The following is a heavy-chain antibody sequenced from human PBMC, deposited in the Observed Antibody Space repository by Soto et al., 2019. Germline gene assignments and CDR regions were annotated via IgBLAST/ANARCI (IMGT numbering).Heavy chain of an antibody. CDR2: ISYDGSNK. Sequence: QVQLVESGGGVVQPGRSLRLSCAASGFTFSSYGMHWVRQAPGKGLEWVAVISYDGSNKYYADSVKGRFTISRDNSKNTLYLQMNSLRAEDTAVYYCANLINTGRDAFDIWGQGTMVTVSS. CDR3: ANLINTGRDAFDI. D-gene: IGHD3-22*01. J-gene: IGHJ3*02. CDR1: GFTFSSYG. V-gene: IGHV3-30*18.